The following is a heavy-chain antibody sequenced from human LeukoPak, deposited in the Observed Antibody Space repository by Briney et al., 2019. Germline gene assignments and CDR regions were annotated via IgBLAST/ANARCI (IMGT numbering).Heavy chain of an antibody. CDR1: GFSFSSYA. D-gene: IGHD3-22*01. Sequence: PGRSLRLSCAASGFSFSSYAMHWVRQAPGKGLEWVAVISYDGSNKYYADSVKGRFTISRDSSKNTLFLRMHILRAEDTAVYYCADHRSLNFYGGSGYYYPDAFDVWGQGTMVTVSS. CDR3: ADHRSLNFYGGSGYYYPDAFDV. V-gene: IGHV3-30-3*01. J-gene: IGHJ3*01. CDR2: ISYDGSNK.